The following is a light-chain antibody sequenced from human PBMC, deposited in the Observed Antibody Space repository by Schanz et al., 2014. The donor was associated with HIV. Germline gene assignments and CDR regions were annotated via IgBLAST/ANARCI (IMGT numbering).Light chain of an antibody. CDR3: SSYAATSNVL. V-gene: IGLV2-14*03. CDR1: SSDVGGYDY. J-gene: IGLJ3*02. Sequence: QSALTQPASVSGSPGQSITISCTGASSDVGGYDYVSWYQQHPGKAPKLIIYDVTDRPSGISNRFSGSKSGNTASLTVSGXQADDEADYYCSSYAATSNVLFGGGTKLTVL. CDR2: DVT.